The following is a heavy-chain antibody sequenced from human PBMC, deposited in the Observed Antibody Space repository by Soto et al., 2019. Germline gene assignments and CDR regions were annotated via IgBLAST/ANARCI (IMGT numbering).Heavy chain of an antibody. D-gene: IGHD3-22*01. CDR3: ARDYCDSSGYEGYYGMDV. Sequence: PGESLKISCAASGFTFSSYGMHWVRQAPGKGLEWVAVIWYDGSNKYYADSVKGRFTISRDNSKNTLYLQMNSLRAEDTAVYYCARDYCDSSGYEGYYGMDVWGQGTTVTVSS. J-gene: IGHJ6*02. CDR2: IWYDGSNK. V-gene: IGHV3-33*01. CDR1: GFTFSSYG.